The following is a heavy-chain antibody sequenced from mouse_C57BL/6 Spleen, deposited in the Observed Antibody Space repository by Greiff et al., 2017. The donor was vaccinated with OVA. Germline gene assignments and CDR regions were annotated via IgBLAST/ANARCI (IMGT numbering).Heavy chain of an antibody. CDR2: IDPSDSYN. V-gene: IGHV1-69*01. Sequence: QVQLQQPGAELVMPGASVKLSCKASGYTFTSYWMHWVKQRPGQGLEWIGEIDPSDSYNNYNQKFKGKATLTVDTSSITAYMQLSSLTSEDSAVDYCARAGHSDRDYWGQGTTLTVSS. CDR3: ARAGHSDRDY. J-gene: IGHJ2*01. CDR1: GYTFTSYW.